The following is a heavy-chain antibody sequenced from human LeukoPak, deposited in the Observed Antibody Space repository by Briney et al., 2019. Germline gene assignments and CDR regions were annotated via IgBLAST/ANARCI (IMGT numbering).Heavy chain of an antibody. CDR1: GGSISSYY. CDR3: ARDSLVGIAVAGTGYFDY. J-gene: IGHJ4*02. D-gene: IGHD6-19*01. Sequence: SETLSLTCTVSGGSISSYYWSWIRQPPGKGLEWIGYIYYSGSTNYNPSLKSRVTISVDTSKNQFSLKLSSVTAADTAVYYCARDSLVGIAVAGTGYFDYWGQGTLVTVSS. CDR2: IYYSGST. V-gene: IGHV4-59*01.